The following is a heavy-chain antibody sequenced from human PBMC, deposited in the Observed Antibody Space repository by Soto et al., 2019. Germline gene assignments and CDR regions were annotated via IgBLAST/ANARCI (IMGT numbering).Heavy chain of an antibody. V-gene: IGHV3-72*01. CDR2: SRNKANSHTT. CDR1: GFTFSDHY. J-gene: IGHJ6*02. Sequence: GGSLRLSCATSGFTFSDHYMDWVRQAPGKGLEWVGRSRNKANSHTTDYAASVKGRFTISRDDSEDSLYLQMSSLKTEDTAVYYCARGRMVSTSFYGVDVWGQGTTVTVSS. CDR3: ARGRMVSTSFYGVDV. D-gene: IGHD2-8*01.